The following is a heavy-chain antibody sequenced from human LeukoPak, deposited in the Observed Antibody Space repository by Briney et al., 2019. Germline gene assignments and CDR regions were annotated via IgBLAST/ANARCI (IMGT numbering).Heavy chain of an antibody. V-gene: IGHV3-33*01. Sequence: YPARSLRLSCAASGFTFSTYGMHWVCHAPRQGLELVAVIWFYGGSKYYADSVKGRFTISRDNSKNTLYLEMNSLRAEDKAVYYCARGRNGDYTLLHWGRGSLVTVSS. D-gene: IGHD4-17*01. CDR1: GFTFSTYG. J-gene: IGHJ4*02. CDR2: IWFYGGSK. CDR3: ARGRNGDYTLLH.